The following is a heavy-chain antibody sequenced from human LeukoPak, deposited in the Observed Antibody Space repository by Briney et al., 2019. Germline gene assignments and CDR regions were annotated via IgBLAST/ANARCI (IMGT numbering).Heavy chain of an antibody. CDR1: GYTFTSYN. Sequence: ASVKVSCKASGYTFTSYNMHWVRQAPGQGLEWMGVINPSGGSTSNAQKFQGRVTMTRDTSTSTVYMELSSLRSEDTAVYYCARDGSRDGGDWGWFDPWGQGTLVTVSP. CDR3: ARDGSRDGGDWGWFDP. V-gene: IGHV1-46*03. CDR2: INPSGGST. J-gene: IGHJ5*02. D-gene: IGHD2-21*02.